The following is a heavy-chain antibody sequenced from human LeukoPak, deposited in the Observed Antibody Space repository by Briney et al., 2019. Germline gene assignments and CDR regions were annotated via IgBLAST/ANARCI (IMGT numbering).Heavy chain of an antibody. CDR1: GFTFSSYA. CDR2: ISYDGSNK. Sequence: GGSLRLSCAASGFTFSSYAMSWVRQAPGKGLEWVAVISYDGSNKYYADSVKGRFTISRDNSKNTLYLQMNSLRAEDTAVYYCARRNYYDSSGMIFDYWGQGTLVTVSS. CDR3: ARRNYYDSSGMIFDY. J-gene: IGHJ4*02. D-gene: IGHD3-22*01. V-gene: IGHV3-30-3*01.